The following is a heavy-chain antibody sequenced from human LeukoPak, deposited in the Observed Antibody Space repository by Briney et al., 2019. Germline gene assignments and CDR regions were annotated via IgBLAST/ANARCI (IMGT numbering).Heavy chain of an antibody. CDR2: ISGSGGST. D-gene: IGHD6-6*01. CDR3: AKAHSSSRVRWFDP. Sequence: PGGSLRLSCAASGFTFSSYAMSWVRQAPGKGLEWVSAISGSGGSTYYADSVKGRFTISRDNSKNTLYLQMNSLGAEDTAVYYCAKAHSSSRVRWFDPWGQGTLVTVSS. CDR1: GFTFSSYA. J-gene: IGHJ5*02. V-gene: IGHV3-23*01.